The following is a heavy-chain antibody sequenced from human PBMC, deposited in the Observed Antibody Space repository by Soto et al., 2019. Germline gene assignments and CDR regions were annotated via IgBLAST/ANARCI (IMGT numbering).Heavy chain of an antibody. V-gene: IGHV4-61*01. Sequence: SETLSLTCAVYGGFVSSGSYYWSWIRQPPGKGLEWIGEMSHSGGTHFNPSLKSRVTISVDTSKNQFSLNIYSVTAADTALYYCSRVERGSRTSFVDAFDIWGQGTMVTVSS. CDR3: SRVERGSRTSFVDAFDI. CDR2: MSHSGGT. J-gene: IGHJ3*02. CDR1: GGFVSSGSYY. D-gene: IGHD3-16*01.